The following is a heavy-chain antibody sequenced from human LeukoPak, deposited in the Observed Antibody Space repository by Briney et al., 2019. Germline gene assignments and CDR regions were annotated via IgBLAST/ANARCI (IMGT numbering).Heavy chain of an antibody. CDR3: ARDRYYYGSGSYYEYYFDY. D-gene: IGHD3-10*01. J-gene: IGHJ4*02. CDR2: ISAYNGNT. V-gene: IGHV1-18*01. Sequence: GASVKVSCTASGYTFTSYGISWVRQAPGQGLEWMGWISAYNGNTNYAQKLQGRVTMTTDTSTSTAYMELRSLRSDDTAVYYCARDRYYYGSGSYYEYYFDYWGQGTLVTVSS. CDR1: GYTFTSYG.